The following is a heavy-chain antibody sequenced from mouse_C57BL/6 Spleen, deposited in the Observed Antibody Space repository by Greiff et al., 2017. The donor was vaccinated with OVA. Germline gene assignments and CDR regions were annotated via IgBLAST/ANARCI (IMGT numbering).Heavy chain of an antibody. CDR2: LDPSDSYT. CDR1: GYTFTSYW. J-gene: IGHJ4*01. CDR3: ARFTTVVAGGNAMDY. V-gene: IGHV1-69*01. Sequence: QVQLQQPGAELVMPGASVKLSCKASGYTFTSYWMHWVKQRPGQGLEWIGELDPSDSYTNYNQKFKGKSTLTVDKSSSTAYMQLSSLTSEDSAVYDCARFTTVVAGGNAMDYWGKGASVTVAS. D-gene: IGHD1-1*01.